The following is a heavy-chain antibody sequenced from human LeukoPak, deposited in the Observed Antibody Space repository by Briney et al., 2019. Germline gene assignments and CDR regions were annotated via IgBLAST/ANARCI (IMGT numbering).Heavy chain of an antibody. CDR1: GFTFDDYA. D-gene: IGHD3-10*01. CDR2: INWNSDSI. Sequence: PGRSLRLSCAVSGFTFDDYAMHWVRQVPGKGLEWVSGINWNSDSIGYAYSVKGRFTTSRDNAKNSLYLQMNSLRAEDTAVYYCARDWGFGELGVGYYFDYWGQGTLVTVSS. J-gene: IGHJ4*02. CDR3: ARDWGFGELGVGYYFDY. V-gene: IGHV3-9*01.